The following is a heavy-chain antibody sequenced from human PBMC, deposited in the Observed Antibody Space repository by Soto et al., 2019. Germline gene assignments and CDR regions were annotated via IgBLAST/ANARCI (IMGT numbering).Heavy chain of an antibody. V-gene: IGHV3-74*01. CDR3: ARDHVVSRNWFDP. CDR2: INSDGSST. Sequence: EVQLVESGGGLVQPGGSLRLSCAASGFTFSSYWMHWVRQAPGKGLVWVSRINSDGSSTSYADSVKGRSTISRDNAKNTLYLQMNSLRAEDTAVYYCARDHVVSRNWFDPWGQGTLVTVSS. D-gene: IGHD2-21*01. J-gene: IGHJ5*02. CDR1: GFTFSSYW.